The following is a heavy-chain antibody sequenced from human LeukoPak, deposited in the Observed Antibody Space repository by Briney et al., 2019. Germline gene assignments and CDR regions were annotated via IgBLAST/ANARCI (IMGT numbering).Heavy chain of an antibody. D-gene: IGHD1-14*01. Sequence: GGSLRLSCAASGFTFSSCGFNWVRQAPGKGLEWVSSICPTGTDRYYADSVRGRFTISRDNAKNSMYLQMDSLRDEDTAVYYCATETIGRHYDYWGQGTLLTVSS. V-gene: IGHV3-21*01. CDR2: ICPTGTDR. J-gene: IGHJ4*02. CDR1: GFTFSSCG. CDR3: ATETIGRHYDY.